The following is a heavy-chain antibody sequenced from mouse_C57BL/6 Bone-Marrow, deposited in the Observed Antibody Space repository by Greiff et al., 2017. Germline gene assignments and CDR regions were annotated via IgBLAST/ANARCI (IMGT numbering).Heavy chain of an antibody. CDR3: ARLRYYGSSYAGY. Sequence: VKVVESGAELARPGASVKLSCKASGYTFTSYGISWVKQRTGQGLEWIGEIYPRSGNTYYNEKFKGKATLTADKSSSTAYMELRSLTSEDSAVYFCARLRYYGSSYAGYWGQGTTLTVSS. J-gene: IGHJ2*01. D-gene: IGHD1-1*01. V-gene: IGHV1-81*01. CDR1: GYTFTSYG. CDR2: IYPRSGNT.